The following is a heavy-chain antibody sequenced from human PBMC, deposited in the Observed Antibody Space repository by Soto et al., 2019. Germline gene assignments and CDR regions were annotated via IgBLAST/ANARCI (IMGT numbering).Heavy chain of an antibody. CDR1: GFIFSSYV. V-gene: IGHV3-23*01. CDR2: IRGSDGST. J-gene: IGHJ6*02. D-gene: IGHD6-6*01. CDR3: AKYSDSSGDYYYGMDV. Sequence: EVQLLESGGGLVQRGGSLRLSCAASGFIFSSYVMSWVRQAPGKGLEWVSTIRGSDGSTYYADSVKGRFTISRDNSKNTLYLQMNSLRAEDTAVYYCAKYSDSSGDYYYGMDVWGQGTTVTVSS.